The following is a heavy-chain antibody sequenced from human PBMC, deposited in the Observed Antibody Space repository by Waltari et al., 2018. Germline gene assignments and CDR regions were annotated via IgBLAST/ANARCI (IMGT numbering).Heavy chain of an antibody. J-gene: IGHJ6*02. D-gene: IGHD6-6*01. V-gene: IGHV3-21*01. CDR2: FSSSSSDI. CDR1: GFTFSSSS. Sequence: EVQLVESGGGLVKPGGFLRISCAAFGFTFSSSSMNWVVQASRRGREWVSSFSSSSSDIYYADSVKGRFTISRNNAKNSLYLQMNSLRAEDTAVYYCARDVPAIAARPYYYYYGMDVWGQGTTVTVSS. CDR3: ARDVPAIAARPYYYYYGMDV.